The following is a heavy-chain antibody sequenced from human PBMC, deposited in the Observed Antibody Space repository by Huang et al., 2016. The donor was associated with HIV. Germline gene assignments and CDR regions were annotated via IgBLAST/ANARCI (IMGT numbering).Heavy chain of an antibody. V-gene: IGHV1-24*01. CDR3: TTFARGGINPIFDF. Sequence: QVQLVQSGAEVKKPGASVKVSCKVSGYTLNEFSMHWVRQPPGKGLEWMGGVDPEDGETIYAQNFQGSVTMTEDPSTDTAYMELSSLRPEDTAVYYCTTFARGGINPIFDFWGQGTLVTVSS. D-gene: IGHD3-10*01. CDR2: VDPEDGET. CDR1: GYTLNEFS. J-gene: IGHJ4*02.